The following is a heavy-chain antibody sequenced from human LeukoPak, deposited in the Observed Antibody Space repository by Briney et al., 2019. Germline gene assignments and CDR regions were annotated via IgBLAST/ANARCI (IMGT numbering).Heavy chain of an antibody. D-gene: IGHD3-22*01. CDR2: IYHSGST. CDR3: ARVVVITTDWYFDL. J-gene: IGHJ2*01. CDR1: GGSISSGGYS. V-gene: IGHV4-30-2*01. Sequence: SQTLSLTCAVSGGSISSGGYSWSWIRQPPGKGLEWTGYIYHSGSTYYNPSLKSRVTISVDRSKNQFSLKLSSVTAADTAVYYCARVVVITTDWYFDLWGRGTLVTVSS.